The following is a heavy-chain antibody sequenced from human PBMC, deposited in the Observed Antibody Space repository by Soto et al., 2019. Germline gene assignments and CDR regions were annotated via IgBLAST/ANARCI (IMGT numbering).Heavy chain of an antibody. CDR1: GYTFTSYY. V-gene: IGHV1-46*01. CDR3: ARNGITYYYDTSGPYGMDV. J-gene: IGHJ6*02. CDR2: INPSGGST. Sequence: ASVKVSCKASGYTFTSYYMHWVRQAPGQELEWMGIINPSGGSTSYAQKFQGRVTMTRDTSTSTVYMELSSLRSEDTAVYYCARNGITYYYDTSGPYGMDVWGQGTTVTVS. D-gene: IGHD3-22*01.